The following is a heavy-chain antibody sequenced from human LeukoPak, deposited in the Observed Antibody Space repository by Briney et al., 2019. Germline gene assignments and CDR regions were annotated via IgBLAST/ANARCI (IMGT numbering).Heavy chain of an antibody. CDR2: IYYSGST. Sequence: SETLSLTCTVSGGSISSYYWSWIRQPPGKGLEWIGYIYYSGSTNYNPSLKSRVTISVDTSKNQFSLKLSSVTAADTAVYYCARDFDYWGQGTLVTVSS. CDR3: ARDFDY. V-gene: IGHV4-59*01. CDR1: GGSISSYY. J-gene: IGHJ4*02.